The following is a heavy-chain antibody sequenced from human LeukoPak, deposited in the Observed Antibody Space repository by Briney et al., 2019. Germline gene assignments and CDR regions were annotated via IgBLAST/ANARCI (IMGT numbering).Heavy chain of an antibody. V-gene: IGHV1-46*01. CDR1: GYTFTSYY. D-gene: IGHD3-3*01. Sequence: ASVKVSCKASGYTFTSYYMHWVRQAPGQGLEWMGIINPSGGSTSYAQKFQGRVTTTRNTSISTAYMELSSLRSEDTAVYYCARRTYYDFWSGYFQVYYPTSIGLDVWGQGTTVTVSS. CDR2: INPSGGST. CDR3: ARRTYYDFWSGYFQVYYPTSIGLDV. J-gene: IGHJ6*02.